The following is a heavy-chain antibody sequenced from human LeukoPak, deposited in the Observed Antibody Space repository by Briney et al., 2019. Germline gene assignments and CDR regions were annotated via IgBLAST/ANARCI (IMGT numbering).Heavy chain of an antibody. CDR2: IYTSGST. V-gene: IGHV4-4*07. CDR3: AREGAFGYSSAMDI. J-gene: IGHJ3*02. Sequence: SETLSLTCTVSGGSISSYYWSWIRQPAGKGLEWIGRIYTSGSTNYNPSLKSRVTMSVDTSKNQFSLKLSSVTAADTAVYYCAREGAFGYSSAMDIWGQGTMVTVSS. CDR1: GGSISSYY. D-gene: IGHD6-25*01.